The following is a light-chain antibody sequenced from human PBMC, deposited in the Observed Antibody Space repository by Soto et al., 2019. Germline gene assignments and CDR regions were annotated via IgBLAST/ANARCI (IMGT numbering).Light chain of an antibody. J-gene: IGKJ1*01. Sequence: EIVLTHSPATLSVSPWERATLSCSASQSVSSNLAWYQQKPGQAPRLLIYGASTRATGLPARFSGSGSGTEFTLTISSLQSEDFAVYYCQQYNNWPRTFGQGTKVDIK. V-gene: IGKV3-15*01. CDR1: QSVSSN. CDR2: GAS. CDR3: QQYNNWPRT.